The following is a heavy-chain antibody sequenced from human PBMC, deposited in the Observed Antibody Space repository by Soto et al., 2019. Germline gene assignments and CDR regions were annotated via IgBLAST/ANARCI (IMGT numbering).Heavy chain of an antibody. CDR2: IGTTSPYI. J-gene: IGHJ4*02. CDR3: ARDSSKYTYGSFYFDY. D-gene: IGHD5-18*01. V-gene: IGHV3-21*01. Sequence: GGSLRLSCAASGFSFGTFTMNWVRQAPGKGLEWISSIGTTSPYIYYADSVRGRFTISRDNARNSLYLQMSSLRAEDTAVYFCARDSSKYTYGSFYFDYWGQGTLVTVSS. CDR1: GFSFGTFT.